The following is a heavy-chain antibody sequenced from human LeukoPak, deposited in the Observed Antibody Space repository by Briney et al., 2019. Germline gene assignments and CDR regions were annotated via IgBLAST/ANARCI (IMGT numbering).Heavy chain of an antibody. CDR2: ISSNGDNT. J-gene: IGHJ3*01. D-gene: IGHD2-15*01. CDR1: GFPFNTYA. CDR3: TRDSALLGVAFDL. Sequence: GGSLRLSCSASGFPFNTYAIHWVRPAPGKGLEYVAGISSNGDNTDFADSAKGRFTISRDNSKSTLFLQMNSLRAEDTAVYFCTRDSALLGVAFDLWGQGTVVTVSS. V-gene: IGHV3-64D*06.